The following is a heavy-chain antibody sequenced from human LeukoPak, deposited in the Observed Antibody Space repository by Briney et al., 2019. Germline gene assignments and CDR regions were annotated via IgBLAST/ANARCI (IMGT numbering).Heavy chain of an antibody. V-gene: IGHV4-59*01. CDR1: GGSISTFY. Sequence: ETLSPPCTVSGGSISTFYWGWVPQPPRKGLEWIGYIYYSGSTNYNPSLKSRLSISVDTSKNQFSLKLRSVSDADTAAYYCARAPFQGYMDVWGKGTTVTVSS. CDR2: IYYSGST. CDR3: ARAPFQGYMDV. J-gene: IGHJ6*04. D-gene: IGHD2/OR15-2a*01.